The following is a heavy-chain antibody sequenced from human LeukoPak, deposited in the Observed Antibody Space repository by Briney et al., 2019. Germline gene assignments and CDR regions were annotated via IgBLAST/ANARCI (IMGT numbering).Heavy chain of an antibody. D-gene: IGHD4-17*01. Sequence: GGSLRLSCAASGFSFSDYSMNWVRQAPGKGLEWVANIKQDGSEKYYVDSVKGRFTISRDNAKNSLYLQMNSLRAEDTAVYYCARIYGDYVLFAFDIWGQGTMVTVSS. J-gene: IGHJ3*02. CDR2: IKQDGSEK. V-gene: IGHV3-7*01. CDR3: ARIYGDYVLFAFDI. CDR1: GFSFSDYS.